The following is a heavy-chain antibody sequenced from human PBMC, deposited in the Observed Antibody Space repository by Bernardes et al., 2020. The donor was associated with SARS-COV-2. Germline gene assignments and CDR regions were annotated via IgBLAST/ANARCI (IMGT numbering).Heavy chain of an antibody. V-gene: IGHV4-39*01. CDR3: AKHGQWLLRSY. J-gene: IGHJ4*02. CDR2: IYYTGDT. CDR1: GDSINYSNNY. Sequence: SETLSLTCTVSGDSINYSNNYWGWLRQSPGKGLEWIGGIYYTGDTYFNPSLKSRVTISVDTSKNQFSLKLSSVTAADTAIYYCAKHGQWLLRSYWGQGTLVTVSA. D-gene: IGHD6-19*01.